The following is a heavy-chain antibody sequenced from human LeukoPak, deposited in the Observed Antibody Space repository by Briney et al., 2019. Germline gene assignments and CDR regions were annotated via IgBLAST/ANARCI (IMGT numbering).Heavy chain of an antibody. CDR3: ARGSLYDSSGYYLTRPANWFDP. J-gene: IGHJ5*02. V-gene: IGHV5-51*01. CDR2: IYPGDSDT. D-gene: IGHD3-22*01. CDR1: GYSFTIYW. Sequence: GESLKISCKGSGYSFTIYWIGWVRQMPGKGLEWMGIIYPGDSDTRYSPSFQGQVTISADKSISTAYLQWSSLKASDTAMYYCARGSLYDSSGYYLTRPANWFDPWGQGTLVTVSS.